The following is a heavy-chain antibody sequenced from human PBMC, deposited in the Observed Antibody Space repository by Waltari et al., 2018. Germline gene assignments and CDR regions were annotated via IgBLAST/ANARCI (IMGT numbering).Heavy chain of an antibody. J-gene: IGHJ4*02. CDR1: GGSFSGYY. CDR2: INHSGST. Sequence: QVQLQQWGAGLLKPSETLSLTCAVYGGSFSGYYWSWIRQPPGKGLEWIGEINHSGSTNYTPSLKSRVTISVDTSKNQFSLKLSSVTAADTAVYYCARGRRGPAAANFDYWGQGTLVTVSS. V-gene: IGHV4-34*01. CDR3: ARGRRGPAAANFDY. D-gene: IGHD2-2*01.